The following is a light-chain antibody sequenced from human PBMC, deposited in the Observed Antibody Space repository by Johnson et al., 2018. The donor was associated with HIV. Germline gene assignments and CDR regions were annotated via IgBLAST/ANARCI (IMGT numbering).Light chain of an antibody. V-gene: IGLV1-51*02. CDR3: GTWDSSLSAYV. J-gene: IGLJ1*01. CDR2: ENN. Sequence: QAVLTQPPSVSAAPGQKVTISCSGSSSNIGNNYVSWYQQLPGTAPKLLIYENNKRPSGIPDRFSASKSGTSATLGITGLQTGDEADYYCGTWDSSLSAYVFGTGTTVTGL. CDR1: SSNIGNNY.